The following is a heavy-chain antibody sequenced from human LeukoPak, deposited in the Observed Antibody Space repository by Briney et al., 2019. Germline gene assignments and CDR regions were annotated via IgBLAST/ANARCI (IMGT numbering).Heavy chain of an antibody. CDR1: GYAFTSYG. J-gene: IGHJ4*02. D-gene: IGHD3-9*01. CDR2: ISAYNGNT. Sequence: ASVKVSCKASGYAFTSYGISWVRQAPGQGLEWMGWISAYNGNTNYAQKLQGRVTMTTDTSTSTAYMELRSLRSDDTAVYYCARDEAIPGYLGLWGQGTLVTVSS. V-gene: IGHV1-18*01. CDR3: ARDEAIPGYLGL.